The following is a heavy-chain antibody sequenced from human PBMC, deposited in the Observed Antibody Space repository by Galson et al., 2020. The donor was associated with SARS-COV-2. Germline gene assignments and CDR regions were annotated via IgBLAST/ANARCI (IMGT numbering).Heavy chain of an antibody. D-gene: IGHD2-15*01. CDR2: IHPGDSDT. J-gene: IGHJ3*02. Sequence: KIGESLKISCKGSGNNFTSYWIGWLRQLPGKGLSWLGIIHPGDSDTRYSQSFQGQVTIPADKSISTAYLQWSSLKASDTAMYYCARRISVEAPVVAFDIWGQGTMVTVSS. V-gene: IGHV5-51*01. CDR3: ARRISVEAPVVAFDI. CDR1: GNNFTSYW.